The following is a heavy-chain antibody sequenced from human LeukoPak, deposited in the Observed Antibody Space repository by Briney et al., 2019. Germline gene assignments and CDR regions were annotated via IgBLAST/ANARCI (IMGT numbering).Heavy chain of an antibody. CDR1: GGSISSGGYY. Sequence: SETLSLTCTVSGGSISSGGYYWSWIRQHPGKGLEWIGYIYYSGSTYYNPSLKSRVTISVDTSKNQFSLKLSSVTAADTAVYYCARDKLYYYGMGVWGQGTTVTVSS. CDR3: ARDKLYYYGMGV. J-gene: IGHJ6*02. V-gene: IGHV4-31*03. CDR2: IYYSGST.